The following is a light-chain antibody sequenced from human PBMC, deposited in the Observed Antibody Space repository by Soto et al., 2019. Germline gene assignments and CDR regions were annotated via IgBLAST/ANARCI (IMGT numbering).Light chain of an antibody. J-gene: IGLJ1*01. Sequence: QSVLTQPLSVSGAPGQRGTISCTGSSSNIGAGYDVHWYQQLPGTAPKLLIYDDNNRPSGVPDRFSGSKSGTSASLAITGLQAEDEADYYCQSYDRSLSGNVFGTGTKVTAL. CDR2: DDN. CDR1: SSNIGAGYD. CDR3: QSYDRSLSGNV. V-gene: IGLV1-40*01.